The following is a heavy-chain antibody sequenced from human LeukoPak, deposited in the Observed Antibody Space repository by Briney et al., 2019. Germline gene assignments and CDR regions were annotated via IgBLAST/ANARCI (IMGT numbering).Heavy chain of an antibody. CDR3: AKDQDYDILTGYLGSLDY. CDR1: GFTFSSYG. CDR2: IWYDGSNK. V-gene: IGHV3-33*06. Sequence: PGGSLRLTCAASGFTFSSYGMHWVRQAPGKGLEWVAVIWYDGSNKYYADSVEGRFTISRDNSKNTLYLQMNSLRAEDTAVYYCAKDQDYDILTGYLGSLDYWGQGTLVTVSS. J-gene: IGHJ4*02. D-gene: IGHD3-9*01.